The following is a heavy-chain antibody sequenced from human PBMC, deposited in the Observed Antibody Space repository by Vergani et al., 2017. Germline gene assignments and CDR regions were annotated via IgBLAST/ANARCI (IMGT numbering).Heavy chain of an antibody. Sequence: QVQLQQWGAGLLKPSETLSLTCAVYGGSFSGYYWSWIRQPPGKGLEWIGYIYYSGSTYYNPSLKSRVTISVDTSKNQFSLKLSSVTAADTAVYYCARDSALLNWFDPWGQGTLVTVSS. CDR2: IYYSGST. CDR3: ARDSALLNWFDP. V-gene: IGHV4-34*01. CDR1: GGSFSGYY. D-gene: IGHD2/OR15-2a*01. J-gene: IGHJ5*02.